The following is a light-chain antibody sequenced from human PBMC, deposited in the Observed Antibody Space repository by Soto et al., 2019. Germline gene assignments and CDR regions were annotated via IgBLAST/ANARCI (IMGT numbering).Light chain of an antibody. CDR3: QSYDSSLGGPVV. V-gene: IGLV1-40*01. Sequence: QSVLTQPPSVSGAPGQRVTISCTGSSSNIGAGYDVHWYQQLPGLAPKLLIYGNTNRPSGVPDRFSGSKSGTSASLAITGLRAGDGADYYCQSYDSSLGGPVVLGGGTKLTVL. J-gene: IGLJ2*01. CDR2: GNT. CDR1: SSNIGAGYD.